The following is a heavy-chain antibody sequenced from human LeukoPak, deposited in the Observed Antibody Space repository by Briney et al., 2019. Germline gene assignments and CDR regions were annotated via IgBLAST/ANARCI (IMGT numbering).Heavy chain of an antibody. Sequence: SETLSLTCTVSGGSISSYYWSWIRQPPGKGLEWIGYIYYSGSTNYNPSLKSRVTISVDTSKNQFSLKLSSVTAADTAVYYCARGGYSGYAVLFDPWGQGTLVTVPS. D-gene: IGHD5-12*01. V-gene: IGHV4-59*01. CDR2: IYYSGST. CDR1: GGSISSYY. J-gene: IGHJ5*02. CDR3: ARGGYSGYAVLFDP.